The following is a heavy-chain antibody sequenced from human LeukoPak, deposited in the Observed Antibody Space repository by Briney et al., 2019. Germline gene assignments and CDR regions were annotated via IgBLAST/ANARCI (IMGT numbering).Heavy chain of an antibody. J-gene: IGHJ4*02. V-gene: IGHV4-31*03. Sequence: SETLSLTCTVSGGSISSGGYYWSWIRQHPGKGLEWIGYIYHSGSTYYNPSLKSRVTISVDTSKNQFSLKLSSVTAADTAVYYCARVQAAGKAPFDYWGQGTLVTVSS. CDR1: GGSISSGGYY. CDR3: ARVQAAGKAPFDY. D-gene: IGHD6-13*01. CDR2: IYHSGST.